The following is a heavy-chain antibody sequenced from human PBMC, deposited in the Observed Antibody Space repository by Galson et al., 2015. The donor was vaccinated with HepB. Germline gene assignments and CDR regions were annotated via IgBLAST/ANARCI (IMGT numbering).Heavy chain of an antibody. J-gene: IGHJ4*02. CDR1: GFTFSNYA. CDR3: ARADPTGQFDY. V-gene: IGHV3-30-3*01. D-gene: IGHD4-11*01. CDR2: ISYDGSNK. Sequence: SLRLSCAASGFTFSNYAMHWVRQAPGKGLEWVAVISYDGSNKYYADSVKGRFTISRDNSKNTLYLQMNSLRAEDTAVYYCARADPTGQFDYWGQGTLVTVSS.